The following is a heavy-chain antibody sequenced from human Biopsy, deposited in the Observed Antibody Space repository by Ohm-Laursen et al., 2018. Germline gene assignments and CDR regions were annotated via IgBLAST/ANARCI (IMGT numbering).Heavy chain of an antibody. D-gene: IGHD3-3*01. V-gene: IGHV4-59*07. CDR3: ARTPRDSFWSGSYKRGLWFDP. CDR1: GGSIISYY. J-gene: IGHJ5*02. CDR2: VYNGGTT. Sequence: SDTLSLTCSVSGGSIISYYWTWIRQPPGKGLEWIGHVYNGGTTNYNPSLKSRVTISKDTSKNQFSLQVNSVTAADTAVYYCARTPRDSFWSGSYKRGLWFDPWGQGTLVIVSS.